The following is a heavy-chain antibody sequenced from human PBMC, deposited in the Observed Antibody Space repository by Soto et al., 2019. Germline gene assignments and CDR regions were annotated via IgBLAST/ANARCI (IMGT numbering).Heavy chain of an antibody. CDR1: VGSISSSSYY. J-gene: IGHJ4*02. V-gene: IGHV4-39*01. CDR3: ARLPYDSSGYYVGLRY. D-gene: IGHD3-22*01. Sequence: PSETLSLTCTVSVGSISSSSYYWGWILQPPGKGLEWIGSIYYSGSTYYNASLRSRVAMSVDTSKNQFSLKLSSVTAADTAVYYCARLPYDSSGYYVGLRYWGQGTLVTVSS. CDR2: IYYSGST.